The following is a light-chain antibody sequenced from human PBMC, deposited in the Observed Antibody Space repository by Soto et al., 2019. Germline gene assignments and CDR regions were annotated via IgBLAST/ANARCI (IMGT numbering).Light chain of an antibody. Sequence: QSVLTQPASVSWSPGQSISISCTGISSDVGGYNYVSWYQQHPGKAPTLMIYDVSNRPSGVSNRFSGSKSGNTASLTISGLQAEDEADYYCSSYTISSTYVFGTGTKVTVL. J-gene: IGLJ1*01. CDR3: SSYTISSTYV. V-gene: IGLV2-14*01. CDR1: SSDVGGYNY. CDR2: DVS.